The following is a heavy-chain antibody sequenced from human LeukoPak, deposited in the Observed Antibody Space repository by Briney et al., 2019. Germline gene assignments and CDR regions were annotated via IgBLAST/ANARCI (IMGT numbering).Heavy chain of an antibody. CDR2: ISGRGHTT. V-gene: IGHV3-23*01. CDR3: AKGGHYDSSGYSPFDY. Sequence: GRSLRLSCAASGFTFSSYAMSWVRQAPGKGLDWVSGISGRGHTTYHADSVRGRFTISRDNSKNTLYLQMNSLRVEDTAIYYFAKGGHYDSSGYSPFDYWGQGTLVTVSS. D-gene: IGHD3-22*01. J-gene: IGHJ4*02. CDR1: GFTFSSYA.